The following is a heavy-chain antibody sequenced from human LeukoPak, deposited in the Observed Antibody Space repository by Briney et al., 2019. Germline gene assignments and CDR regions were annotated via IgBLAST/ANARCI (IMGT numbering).Heavy chain of an antibody. CDR1: GFTFDDYG. Sequence: PGGSLRLSCAASGFTFDDYGMSWVRQAPGKGLEWVSGINWNGGSTGYADSVQGRFTISRHNAKNSLYLQMNSLRAEDTALYYCARGGTGEYYGMDVWGQGTTVTVSS. V-gene: IGHV3-20*04. J-gene: IGHJ6*02. D-gene: IGHD2-8*02. CDR2: INWNGGST. CDR3: ARGGTGEYYGMDV.